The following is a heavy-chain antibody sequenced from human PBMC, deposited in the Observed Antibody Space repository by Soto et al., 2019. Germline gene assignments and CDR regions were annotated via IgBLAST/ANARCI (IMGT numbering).Heavy chain of an antibody. CDR2: INHSGST. D-gene: IGHD3-22*01. V-gene: IGHV4-34*01. Sequence: PSETLSLTCAVYGGSFSGYYWSWIRQPPGKGLEWIGEINHSGSTNYNPSLKSRVTISVDTSKNQFSLKLSSVTAADTAVYYCARIDYYDSSGYLDYWGQGTLVTVSS. J-gene: IGHJ4*02. CDR3: ARIDYYDSSGYLDY. CDR1: GGSFSGYY.